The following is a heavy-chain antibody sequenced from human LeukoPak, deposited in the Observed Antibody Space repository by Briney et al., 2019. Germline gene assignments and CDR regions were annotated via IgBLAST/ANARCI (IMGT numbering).Heavy chain of an antibody. CDR3: ARSFLTLGRWFDP. D-gene: IGHD2/OR15-2a*01. J-gene: IGHJ5*02. CDR2: MNPNSGNT. Sequence: GASVKVSCKASGYTFTSYDINWVRQATGQGLEWMGWMNPNSGNTGYAQKFQGRVTITADKSTSTAYMELSSLRSEDTAVYYCARSFLTLGRWFDPWGQGTLVTVSS. V-gene: IGHV1-8*01. CDR1: GYTFTSYD.